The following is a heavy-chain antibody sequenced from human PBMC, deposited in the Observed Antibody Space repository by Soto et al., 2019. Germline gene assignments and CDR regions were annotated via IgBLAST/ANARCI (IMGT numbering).Heavy chain of an antibody. D-gene: IGHD3-3*01. CDR3: ASEGDYDFWSEGRGLD. Sequence: QVQLQESGPGLVKPSQTLSLTCTVSGGSISSGGYYWSWIRQHPGKGLEWIGYIYYSGSTYYNPSLKSRVTISVDTSKIQCSLKLSSVTDADTAVYYCASEGDYDFWSEGRGLDWGQGTLVTVSS. J-gene: IGHJ4*02. CDR1: GGSISSGGYY. V-gene: IGHV4-31*03. CDR2: IYYSGST.